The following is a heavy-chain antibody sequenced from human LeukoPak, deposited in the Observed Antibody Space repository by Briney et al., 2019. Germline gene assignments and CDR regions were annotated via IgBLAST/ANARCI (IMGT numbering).Heavy chain of an antibody. J-gene: IGHJ4*02. CDR2: VNPISGNT. D-gene: IGHD1-26*01. Sequence: ASVKVSCKASGYTFTGYYMHWVRQAPGQGLEWMGWVNPISGNTGYAQKFQGRLTITRNTSISTAYMELSSLRSEDTAVYYCARAPIPARRATTERRSYYFDYWGQGTLVTVSS. V-gene: IGHV1-8*03. CDR3: ARAPIPARRATTERRSYYFDY. CDR1: GYTFTGYY.